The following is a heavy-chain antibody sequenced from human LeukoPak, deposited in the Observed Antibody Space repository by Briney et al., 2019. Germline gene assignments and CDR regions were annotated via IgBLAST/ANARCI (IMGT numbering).Heavy chain of an antibody. CDR3: ARASSSQYHFDY. CDR2: INSDGTST. Sequence: GGSLRLSCAASDSGFSFYKYWMHWVRQAPGKGLVWVSRINSDGTSTTYADSVKGRFTISRDNAKNSLYLQMNSLRADDTAVYYCARASSSQYHFDYWGQGTLVTVSS. V-gene: IGHV3-74*03. D-gene: IGHD6-6*01. CDR1: DSGFSFYKYW. J-gene: IGHJ4*02.